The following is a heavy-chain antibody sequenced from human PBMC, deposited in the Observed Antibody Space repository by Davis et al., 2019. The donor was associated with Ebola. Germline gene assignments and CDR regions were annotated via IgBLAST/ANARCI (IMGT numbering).Heavy chain of an antibody. CDR2: IYYSGST. V-gene: IGHV4-59*12. CDR1: GGSISSYY. CDR3: ARGGWHSSGYLLYYYYYMDV. Sequence: PSETLSLTCTVSGGSISSYYWSWIRQPPGKGLEWIGSIYYSGSTYSNPSLKSRVTISVDTSKNQFSLKLSSVTAADTAVYYCARGGWHSSGYLLYYYYYMDVWGKGTTVTVSS. J-gene: IGHJ6*03. D-gene: IGHD3-22*01.